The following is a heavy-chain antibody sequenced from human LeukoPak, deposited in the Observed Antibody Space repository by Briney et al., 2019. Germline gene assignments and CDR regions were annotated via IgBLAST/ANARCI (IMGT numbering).Heavy chain of an antibody. D-gene: IGHD2-8*01. CDR3: ARLMVKAPRPGAADY. CDR2: INPSGGST. CDR1: GYTFTGYY. Sequence: ASVKVSCKASGYTFTGYYMHWVRQAPGQGLEWMGIINPSGGSTSYAQKFQGRVTMTRDMSTSTVYMELSSLRSEDTAVYYCARLMVKAPRPGAADYWGQGTLVTVSS. V-gene: IGHV1-46*01. J-gene: IGHJ4*02.